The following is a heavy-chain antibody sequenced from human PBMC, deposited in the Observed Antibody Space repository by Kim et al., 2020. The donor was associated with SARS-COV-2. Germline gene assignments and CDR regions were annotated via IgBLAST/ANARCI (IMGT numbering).Heavy chain of an antibody. Sequence: YADSVKGRFTYSRDNAKNSLYLQMNSVRAEDTAVYYCARVPIAVAGTPDYWGQGTLVTVSS. V-gene: IGHV3-11*04. CDR3: ARVPIAVAGTPDY. J-gene: IGHJ4*02. D-gene: IGHD6-19*01.